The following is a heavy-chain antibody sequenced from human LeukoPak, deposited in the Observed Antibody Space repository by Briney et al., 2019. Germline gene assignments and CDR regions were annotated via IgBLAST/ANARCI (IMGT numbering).Heavy chain of an antibody. V-gene: IGHV3-74*01. Sequence: GGSLRLSCAASGLTFSSHWMYCVRQGPGKGPVWVSRMKTDGTRIEYADSVKGRFTISRDNAKNTLFLQMSSLRVEDTAVYYCARGADHGGSYYPDWGQGTRVTVSS. J-gene: IGHJ4*02. D-gene: IGHD3-10*01. CDR3: ARGADHGGSYYPD. CDR2: MKTDGTRI. CDR1: GLTFSSHW.